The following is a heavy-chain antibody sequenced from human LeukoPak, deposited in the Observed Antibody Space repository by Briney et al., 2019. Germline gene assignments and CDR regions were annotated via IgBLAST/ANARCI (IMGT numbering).Heavy chain of an antibody. Sequence: GGSLRLSCAAAGFTFSVYSMHSVRLAPGKGLEYVSAISTDGGGTYYVNSVNGRFTISRDNSKNTLYLQMGSLRAEDMAVYYCARYGSGSYYHYWGQGTLVTVSS. CDR2: ISTDGGGT. CDR1: GFTFSVYS. CDR3: ARYGSGSYYHY. V-gene: IGHV3-64*01. J-gene: IGHJ4*02. D-gene: IGHD3-10*01.